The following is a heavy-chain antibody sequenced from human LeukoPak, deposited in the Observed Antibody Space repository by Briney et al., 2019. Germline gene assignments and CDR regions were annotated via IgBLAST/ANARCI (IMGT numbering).Heavy chain of an antibody. CDR3: ARAYCSSTSCYELGWFDP. V-gene: IGHV3-53*01. J-gene: IGHJ5*02. CDR2: IYSGGST. CDR1: GFTVSSNY. D-gene: IGHD2-2*01. Sequence: GGSLRLSCAASGFTVSSNYMRWVRQAPGKGLEWVSVIYSGGSTYYADSVKGRFTISRDNSKNTLYLQMNSLRAEDTAVYYCARAYCSSTSCYELGWFDPWGQGTLVTVSS.